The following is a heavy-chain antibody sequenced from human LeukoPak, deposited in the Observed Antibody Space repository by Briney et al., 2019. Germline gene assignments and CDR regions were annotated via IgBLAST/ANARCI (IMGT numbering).Heavy chain of an antibody. CDR3: ARDQGYDFWSGIGY. D-gene: IGHD3-3*01. Sequence: GGSLRLSCAASGFTFSSYWMSWVRQAPGKGLEWVANIKQDGSEKYYVDSVKGRFTISRDNAKNSLYLQMNSLRAEDTAVYYCARDQGYDFWSGIGYRGQGTLVTVSS. CDR2: IKQDGSEK. J-gene: IGHJ4*02. V-gene: IGHV3-7*01. CDR1: GFTFSSYW.